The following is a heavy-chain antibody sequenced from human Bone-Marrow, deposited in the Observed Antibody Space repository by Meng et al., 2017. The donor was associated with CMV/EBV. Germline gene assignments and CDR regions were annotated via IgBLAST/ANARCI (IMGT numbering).Heavy chain of an antibody. J-gene: IGHJ6*02. CDR3: ARDWYYYDSSGYFYYYYYGMDV. CDR2: INPSGGST. Sequence: SVKVSCKASGYTFTSYYMHWVRQAPGQGLEWMGIINPSGGSTSYAQKFQGRVTMTRDTSTSTVYMELSSLRSEDTAVYYCARDWYYYDSSGYFYYYYYGMDVWGQGTTVTVSS. CDR1: GYTFTSYY. D-gene: IGHD3-22*01. V-gene: IGHV1-46*01.